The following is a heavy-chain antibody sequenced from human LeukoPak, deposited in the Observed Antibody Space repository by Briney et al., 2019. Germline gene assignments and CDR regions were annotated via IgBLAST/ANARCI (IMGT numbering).Heavy chain of an antibody. D-gene: IGHD3-10*01. J-gene: IGHJ4*02. CDR1: GYPFSDYY. CDR3: ARDHEERGLYLDL. Sequence: GASVKVSCKASGYPFSDYYIHWLQQAPGKGLEWMGRIDPADGETTYAENFRGRVTFTADTSTYTIYMELNSLTLADRAVYFCARDHEERGLYLDLWGQGTQVIVSS. V-gene: IGHV1-69-2*01. CDR2: IDPADGET.